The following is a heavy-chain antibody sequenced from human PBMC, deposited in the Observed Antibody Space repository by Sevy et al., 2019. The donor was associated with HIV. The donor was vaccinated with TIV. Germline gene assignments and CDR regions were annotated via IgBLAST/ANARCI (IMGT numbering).Heavy chain of an antibody. Sequence: SETLSLTCAVSGGSIRSGVYSWNWIRQPPGKGLEWIGCIYHSGNTYYNPSLKGRVTISIDTSKNQYSLKMSSVTAADTAIYYCSRDGGTMTTPGAFDIWGHGAMVTVSS. D-gene: IGHD4-17*01. CDR3: SRDGGTMTTPGAFDI. V-gene: IGHV4-30-2*01. CDR2: IYHSGNT. J-gene: IGHJ3*02. CDR1: GGSIRSGVYS.